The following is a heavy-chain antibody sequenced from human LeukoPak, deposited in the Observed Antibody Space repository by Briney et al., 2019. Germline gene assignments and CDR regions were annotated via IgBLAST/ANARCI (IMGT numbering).Heavy chain of an antibody. Sequence: GGSLRLSCAASGYTFSSYEMNWVRQAPGKGLERVSYISNSGSTIYYADSVKGRFTISRDNAKNSLYLQMNSLRAEDTAVYYCARDGGYCSSPNCHIDYWGQGTLVTVSS. J-gene: IGHJ4*02. CDR2: ISNSGSTI. CDR3: ARDGGYCSSPNCHIDY. CDR1: GYTFSSYE. V-gene: IGHV3-48*03. D-gene: IGHD2-2*01.